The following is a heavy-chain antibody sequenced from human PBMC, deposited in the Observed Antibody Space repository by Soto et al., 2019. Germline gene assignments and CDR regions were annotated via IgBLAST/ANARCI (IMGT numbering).Heavy chain of an antibody. CDR3: ARALYVFWSGYYGLFVYYYYGMDV. J-gene: IGHJ6*02. CDR2: INPSGGST. CDR1: GYTFTSYY. V-gene: IGHV1-46*01. D-gene: IGHD3-3*01. Sequence: ASVKVSCKASGYTFTSYYMHWVRQAPGQGLEWMGIINPSGGSTSYAQKFQGRVTMTRDTSTSTVYMELSSLRSEDTAVYYCARALYVFWSGYYGLFVYYYYGMDVWGQGTTVTVSS.